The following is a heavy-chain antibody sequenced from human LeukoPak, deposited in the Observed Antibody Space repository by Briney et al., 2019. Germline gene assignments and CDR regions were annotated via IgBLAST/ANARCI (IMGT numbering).Heavy chain of an antibody. Sequence: SETLSLTCTVSGGSISSYYWSWIRQPPGKGLEWIGYIYYSGSTNYNPSLKSRVTMSVDTSKNQFSLKLSSVTAADTAVYYCARGGYDSSGYYDDYWGQGTLVTVSS. J-gene: IGHJ4*02. CDR1: GGSISSYY. D-gene: IGHD3-22*01. CDR3: ARGGYDSSGYYDDY. CDR2: IYYSGST. V-gene: IGHV4-59*12.